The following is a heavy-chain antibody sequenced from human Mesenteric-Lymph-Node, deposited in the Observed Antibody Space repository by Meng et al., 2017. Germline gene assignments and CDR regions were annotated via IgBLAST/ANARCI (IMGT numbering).Heavy chain of an antibody. CDR3: ARVAPSGYRYFDY. CDR1: GYTFSTYT. CDR2: INTNTGIP. V-gene: IGHV7-4-1*02. D-gene: IGHD3-3*01. Sequence: HVVHSGSDLKKPGASVNVSCKASGYTFSTYTINWVRQAHGRGLEWMGWINTNTGIPTYAQGFTRRFVFSLDTSFRTAYLQISSLKAEDTAVYYCARVAPSGYRYFDYWGQGTLVTVSS. J-gene: IGHJ4*02.